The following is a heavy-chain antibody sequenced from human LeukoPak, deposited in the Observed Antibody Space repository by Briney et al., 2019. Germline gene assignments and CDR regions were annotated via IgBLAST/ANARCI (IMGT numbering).Heavy chain of an antibody. CDR1: GFPFSSYA. V-gene: IGHV3-23*01. CDR2: ISGSSTGT. CDR3: AKGLYHYFGSGSYTLDF. Sequence: GSLKLSCAAPGFPFSSYAMTWVRQAPGKGVELVSAISGSSTGTYYAESVKGRFSISRDSSKNTLYLQMNSLRAEDTAIYYCAKGLYHYFGSGSYTLDFWGQGTQVTVSS. J-gene: IGHJ4*02. D-gene: IGHD3-10*01.